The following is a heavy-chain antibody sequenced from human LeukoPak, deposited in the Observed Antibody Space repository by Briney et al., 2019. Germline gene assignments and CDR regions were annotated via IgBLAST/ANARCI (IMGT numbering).Heavy chain of an antibody. CDR3: AREPETPGIAVAGTDY. Sequence: ASVKVSCKASGYTFTSYYMHWVRQAPGQGLEWVGIINPSGGSTSYAQKFQGRVTITADKSTSTAYMELSSLRSEDTAVYYCAREPETPGIAVAGTDYWGQGTLVTVSS. D-gene: IGHD6-19*01. J-gene: IGHJ4*02. CDR1: GYTFTSYY. V-gene: IGHV1-46*01. CDR2: INPSGGST.